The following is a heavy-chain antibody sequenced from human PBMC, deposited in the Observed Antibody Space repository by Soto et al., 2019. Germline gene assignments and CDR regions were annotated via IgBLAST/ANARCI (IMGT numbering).Heavy chain of an antibody. J-gene: IGHJ4*02. CDR1: GGSISSSNW. CDR3: ASSSWGIFGMGDY. CDR2: IYHSGST. D-gene: IGHD6-13*01. Sequence: QVQLQESGPGLVKPSGTLSLTCAVSGGSISSSNWWSWVRQPPGKGLEWIGEIYHSGSTNYNPSLKSRATISVYKSKNQFSLKLSSVTAADTAVYYCASSSWGIFGMGDYWGQGTLVTVSS. V-gene: IGHV4-4*02.